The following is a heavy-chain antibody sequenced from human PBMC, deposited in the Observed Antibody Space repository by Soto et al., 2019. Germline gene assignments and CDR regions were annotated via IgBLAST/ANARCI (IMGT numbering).Heavy chain of an antibody. CDR1: GFTFSSYG. V-gene: IGHV3-33*01. J-gene: IGHJ4*02. CDR3: ARGSLPHRADYFDF. CDR2: IWYDGSKK. Sequence: QVQLVESGGGVVQPGRSLRLSCAASGFTFSSYGMHWVRQAPGKGLEWVAVIWYDGSKKYYADSVKGRFTISRDKSKNTLYLQMTSLRAEDKAVYYCARGSLPHRADYFDFWGQGTLVTVSS.